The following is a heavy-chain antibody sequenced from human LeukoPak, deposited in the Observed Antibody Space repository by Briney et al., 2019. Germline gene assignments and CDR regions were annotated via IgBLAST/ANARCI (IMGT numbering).Heavy chain of an antibody. J-gene: IGHJ6*04. CDR1: GFTFSSYD. V-gene: IGHV3-13*05. D-gene: IGHD3-9*01. CDR2: IGTAGDP. CDR3: ARGSLVTYYGMDV. Sequence: GGSLRLSCAASGFTFSSYDMHWVRQATGKGLEWVSAIGTAGDPYYPGSVKGRFTISRENAKHSLYLQMNSLRAGDTAVYYCARGSLVTYYGMDVWGKGTTVTVSS.